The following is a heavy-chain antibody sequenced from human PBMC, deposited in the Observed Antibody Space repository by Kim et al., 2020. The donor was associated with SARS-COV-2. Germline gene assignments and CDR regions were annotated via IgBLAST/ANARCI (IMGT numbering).Heavy chain of an antibody. J-gene: IGHJ4*02. D-gene: IGHD2-8*02. V-gene: IGHV3-23*01. Sequence: ADAVKGRFTSSRDSARDTVSLQMRSLTVEDSAVYYCAKGPTAGEAGIDYWGQGTLVTVSS. CDR3: AKGPTAGEAGIDY.